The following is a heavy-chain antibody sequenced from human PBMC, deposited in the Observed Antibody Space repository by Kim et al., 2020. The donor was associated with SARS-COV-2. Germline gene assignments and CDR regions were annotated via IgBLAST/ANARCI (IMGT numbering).Heavy chain of an antibody. CDR2: ISGSGDNT. CDR1: GFTFSNYA. Sequence: GGSLRLSCAASGFTFSNYAMSWVRQAPGKGLEWVSGISGSGDNTYYADSVKGRFTISRDNSKNTLYLQMNSLRAEDTAVYYCAKNEGYYETGGLDHWGQGTLVTVSS. J-gene: IGHJ1*01. D-gene: IGHD3-22*01. CDR3: AKNEGYYETGGLDH. V-gene: IGHV3-23*01.